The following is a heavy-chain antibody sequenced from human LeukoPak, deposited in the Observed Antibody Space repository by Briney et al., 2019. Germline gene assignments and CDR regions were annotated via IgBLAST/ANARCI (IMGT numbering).Heavy chain of an antibody. J-gene: IGHJ6*02. D-gene: IGHD2-15*01. CDR1: GYTFTTHT. Sequence: ASVKVSCKASGYTFTTHTMHWVRQAPGQRLEWMGWINPGNGNTRYSQKFQGKVTITRDTSAGTAYMDLSSLRSEDTAVYYCAREGYCSGGSCHTLFYYSMDVWGQGTTVTVSS. V-gene: IGHV1-3*01. CDR2: INPGNGNT. CDR3: AREGYCSGGSCHTLFYYSMDV.